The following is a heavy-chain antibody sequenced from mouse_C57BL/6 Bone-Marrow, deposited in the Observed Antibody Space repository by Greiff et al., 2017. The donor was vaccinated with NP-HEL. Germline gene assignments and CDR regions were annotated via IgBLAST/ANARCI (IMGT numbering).Heavy chain of an antibody. CDR2: ISNGGGST. J-gene: IGHJ4*01. CDR1: GFTFSDYY. V-gene: IGHV5-12*01. CDR3: ARRGVDYAMDY. Sequence: VQLKESGGGLVQPGGSLKLSCAASGFTFSDYYLYWVRQTPEKRLEWVAYISNGGGSTYSPDTVKGRFTISRDNAKNTLYLQMSRLKSEDTAMYYCARRGVDYAMDYWGQGTSVTVSS.